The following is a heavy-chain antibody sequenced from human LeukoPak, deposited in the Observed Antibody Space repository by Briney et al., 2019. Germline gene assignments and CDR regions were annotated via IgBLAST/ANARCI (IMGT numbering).Heavy chain of an antibody. V-gene: IGHV4-4*07. D-gene: IGHD4-11*01. J-gene: IGHJ6*03. CDR3: AREGRINYNYYYYYMDV. CDR2: IYTSGST. CDR1: GGSISSYY. Sequence: SETLSLTCTVSGGSISSYYWSWIRQPAGKGLEWIGRIYTSGSTNYNPSLKSRVTMSVDTSKNQFSLKLSSVTAADTAVHYCAREGRINYNYYYYYMDVWGKGTTVTVSS.